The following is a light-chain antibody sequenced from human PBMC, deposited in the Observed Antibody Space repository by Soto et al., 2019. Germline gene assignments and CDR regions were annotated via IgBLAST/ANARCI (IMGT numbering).Light chain of an antibody. CDR2: AAS. Sequence: DIQMTQSPSSVSASVGDRVTITCRASQGISSWLAWYQQKPGKAPTLLIYAASSLQSGVPSRFSARGSWADITLKINKLQLEDFATYYCQQANSFPHNFGQEHKLEIK. CDR3: QQANSFPHN. J-gene: IGKJ2*01. V-gene: IGKV1-12*01. CDR1: QGISSW.